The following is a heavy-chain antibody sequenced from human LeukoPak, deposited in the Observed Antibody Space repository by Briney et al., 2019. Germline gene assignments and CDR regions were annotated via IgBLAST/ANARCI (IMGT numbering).Heavy chain of an antibody. CDR3: ARAYYYDRSGY. V-gene: IGHV3-7*04. CDR2: IEQDGSEK. CDR1: GFTFSNYL. Sequence: GGSLRLSCAASGFTFSNYLMGWVRQAPGKGLVWVANIEQDGSEKYYVDSVKGRFTISRDNAKNALSLQMNSLRVEDTAVYYCARAYYYDRSGYWGQGTLVTVSS. D-gene: IGHD3-22*01. J-gene: IGHJ4*02.